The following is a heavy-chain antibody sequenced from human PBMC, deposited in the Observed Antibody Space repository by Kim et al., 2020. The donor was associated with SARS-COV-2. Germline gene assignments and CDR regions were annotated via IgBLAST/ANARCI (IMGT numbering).Heavy chain of an antibody. CDR1: GYTFTSYG. Sequence: ASVKVSCKASGYTFTSYGISWVRQAPGQGLEWMGWISAYNGNTNYAQKLQGRVTTTTDTSTSTAYMELRSLRSDDTAVYYCARDRLEGHYYYYGMDVWGQGTTVTVSS. CDR2: ISAYNGNT. CDR3: ARDRLEGHYYYYGMDV. J-gene: IGHJ6*02. V-gene: IGHV1-18*04.